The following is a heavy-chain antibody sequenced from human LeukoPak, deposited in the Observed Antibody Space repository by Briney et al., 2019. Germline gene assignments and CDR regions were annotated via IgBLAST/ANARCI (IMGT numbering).Heavy chain of an antibody. V-gene: IGHV4-4*02. CDR3: ARDRGGYTYSHDY. D-gene: IGHD5-18*01. Sequence: PSETLSLTCTVSGGSISSNNWWIWVRQSPEKGLEWIGEIYHEGSTNYNPSLKSRVTISMDKSKNQLSLKLNFVTAADTAVYYCARDRGGYTYSHDYWGQGTLVTVSS. J-gene: IGHJ4*02. CDR2: IYHEGST. CDR1: GGSISSNNW.